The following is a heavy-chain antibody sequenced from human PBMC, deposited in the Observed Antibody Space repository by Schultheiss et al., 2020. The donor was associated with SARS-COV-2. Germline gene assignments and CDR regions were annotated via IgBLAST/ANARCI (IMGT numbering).Heavy chain of an antibody. J-gene: IGHJ5*02. CDR3: AILPVDYYGSGSYYSSWFDP. D-gene: IGHD3-10*01. CDR1: GGSISSGDYY. Sequence: SETLSLTCTVSGGSISSGDYYWSWIRQPPGKGLEWIGYIYYSGSTYYNPSLKSRVTISVDTSKNQFSLKLSSVTAADTAVYYCAILPVDYYGSGSYYSSWFDPWGQGTLVTVSS. V-gene: IGHV4-31*03. CDR2: IYYSGST.